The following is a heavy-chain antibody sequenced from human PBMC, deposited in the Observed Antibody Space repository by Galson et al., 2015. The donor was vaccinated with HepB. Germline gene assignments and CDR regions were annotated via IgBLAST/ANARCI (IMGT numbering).Heavy chain of an antibody. J-gene: IGHJ6*02. CDR3: ARLGAAAGDYYGMDI. V-gene: IGHV6-1*01. Sequence: CAISGDSVSSNSAAWNWIRQSPSRGLEWLGRTYYRSKWYNDYAVSVKSRITINPDTSKNQFSLQLNSVIPEDTAVYYCARLGAAAGDYYGMDIWGQGTTVTVSS. D-gene: IGHD6-13*01. CDR2: TYYRSKWYN. CDR1: GDSVSSNSAA.